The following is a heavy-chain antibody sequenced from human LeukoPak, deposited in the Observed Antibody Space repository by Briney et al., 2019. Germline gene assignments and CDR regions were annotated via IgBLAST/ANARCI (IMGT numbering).Heavy chain of an antibody. D-gene: IGHD6-13*01. V-gene: IGHV3-21*01. CDR2: ISSSSSYI. CDR1: GFTFSSYS. Sequence: GGSLRLSCAASGFTFSSYSMNWFRQAPGKGLEWVSSISSSSSYIYYADSVKGRFTISRDNAKNSLYLQMNSLRAEDTAVYYCARGGGVIAAARPDNWFDPWGQGTLVTVSS. CDR3: ARGGGVIAAARPDNWFDP. J-gene: IGHJ5*02.